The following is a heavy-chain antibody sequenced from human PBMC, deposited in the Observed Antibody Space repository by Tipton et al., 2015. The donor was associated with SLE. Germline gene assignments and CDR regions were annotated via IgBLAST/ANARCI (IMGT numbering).Heavy chain of an antibody. CDR3: ARLREELRWDSGSERPIAVDN. V-gene: IGHV4-59*08. CDR2: VYDSWTT. J-gene: IGHJ4*02. Sequence: TLSLTCNVSGGPISRNYWSWIRQPPGKGLEWMGYVYDSWTTNYNPSLEGRVTMSVDTSRNQFSLKLTSVTAADTAVYYCARLREELRWDSGSERPIAVDNWRQGTLVTVSS. CDR1: GGPISRNY. D-gene: IGHD5-12*01.